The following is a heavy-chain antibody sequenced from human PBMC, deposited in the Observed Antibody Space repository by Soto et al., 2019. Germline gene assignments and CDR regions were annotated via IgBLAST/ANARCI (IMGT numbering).Heavy chain of an antibody. CDR3: AKEFGSTWIDH. CDR2: MSYDGTKE. CDR1: GFTLTTYG. D-gene: IGHD6-13*01. J-gene: IGHJ4*02. V-gene: IGHV3-30*18. Sequence: GGSLRLSCAASGFTLTTYGMHWVRQAPGKGLEWVAAMSYDGTKEYYADSVKGRFTISRDSSRNSLFLQLNSLRAEDTAVYYCAKEFGSTWIDHWGEGTLVTVSS.